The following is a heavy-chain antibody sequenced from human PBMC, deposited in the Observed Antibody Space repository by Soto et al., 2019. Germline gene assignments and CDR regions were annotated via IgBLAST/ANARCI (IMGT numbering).Heavy chain of an antibody. V-gene: IGHV3-23*01. CDR3: AKGTTIDLWLGFDH. D-gene: IGHD1-1*01. J-gene: IGHJ4*02. CDR1: GFTFSSYA. CDR2: ISVSGDNT. Sequence: PGGSLRLSCAASGFTFSSYAMSWVRQAPGKGLEWVSVISVSGDNTYYADSVKGRFTISRDNSKNTLSLQMNSLRAEDTAVYYCAKGTTIDLWLGFDHWGQGTLVTVSS.